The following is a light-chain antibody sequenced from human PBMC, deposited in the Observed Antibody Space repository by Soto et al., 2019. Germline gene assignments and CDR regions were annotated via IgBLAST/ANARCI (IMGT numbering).Light chain of an antibody. CDR3: QQRDNWPWT. CDR2: GAS. V-gene: IGKV3-15*01. J-gene: IGKJ1*01. CDR1: QSVSSN. Sequence: EIVMTQSPATLSVSPGERATLSCRASQSVSSNLAWYQQKPGQAPRLLIYGASTRATGIPARFSGSGSGTEFILTISSLQSEDFAVYYCQQRDNWPWTFGQGTKVDIK.